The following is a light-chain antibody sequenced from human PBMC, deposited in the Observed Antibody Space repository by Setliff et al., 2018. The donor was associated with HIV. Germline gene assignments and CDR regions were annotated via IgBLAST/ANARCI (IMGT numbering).Light chain of an antibody. CDR2: DVS. V-gene: IGLV2-11*01. CDR3: CSYAGSYTFV. J-gene: IGLJ1*01. CDR1: SSDVFYNY. Sequence: SALTQPASVSGSPGQSITISCTGTSSDVFYNYVSWYQQHPGKAPKLMIYDVSKRPSGVPDRFSGSKSGNTASLTIYGLQAEDEADYYCCSYAGSYTFVFGTGTKV.